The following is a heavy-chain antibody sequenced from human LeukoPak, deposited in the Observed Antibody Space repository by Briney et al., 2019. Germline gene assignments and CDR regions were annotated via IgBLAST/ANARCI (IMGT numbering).Heavy chain of an antibody. D-gene: IGHD6-13*01. V-gene: IGHV4-34*01. CDR1: GGSFSGYY. Sequence: SETLSLTCGVSGGSFSGYYWSWIRQPPGKGLEWIGEINHSGSTNYNPSLKSRVTISVDTSKNQFSLKLSSVTAADTAVYYCARQHSSSWSDAFDIWGQGTMVTVSS. CDR2: INHSGST. J-gene: IGHJ3*02. CDR3: ARQHSSSWSDAFDI.